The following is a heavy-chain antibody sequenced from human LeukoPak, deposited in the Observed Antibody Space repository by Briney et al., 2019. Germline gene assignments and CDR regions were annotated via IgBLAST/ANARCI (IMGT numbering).Heavy chain of an antibody. V-gene: IGHV3-74*01. CDR2: INSDGSST. CDR3: ARDPRTAFDI. Sequence: GGSLRLSCVASEFAFSNYWMHWVRQAPGKGLVWVSRINSDGSSTSYADSVKGRFTISRDNAKNTLYLQMNSLRAEDTAVYYCARDPRTAFDIWGQGTMVTVSS. J-gene: IGHJ3*02. CDR1: EFAFSNYW.